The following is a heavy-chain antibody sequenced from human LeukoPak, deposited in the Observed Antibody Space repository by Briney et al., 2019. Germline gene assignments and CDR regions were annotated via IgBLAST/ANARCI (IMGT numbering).Heavy chain of an antibody. J-gene: IGHJ4*02. CDR3: ARIRGSGYYKAPYYFDY. CDR1: EFSVSNARMG. V-gene: IGHV2-26*01. CDR2: IFSNDEK. D-gene: IGHD3-3*01. Sequence: VSGPTLVNPTETLTLTCTVSEFSVSNARMGVSWIRQPPGKALEWLAHIFSNDEKSYSTSLKSRLTISTDTSKSQVVLTMTNMDPVDTATYYCARIRGSGYYKAPYYFDYWGQGTLVTVSS.